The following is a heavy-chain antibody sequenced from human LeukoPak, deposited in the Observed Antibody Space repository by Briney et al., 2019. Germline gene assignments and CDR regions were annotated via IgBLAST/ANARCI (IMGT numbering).Heavy chain of an antibody. CDR1: GFTFSGYG. Sequence: GGSLRLSCAASGFTFSGYGMHWVRQAPGKGLEWVAFIRYDGSNKYYADSVKGRFTISRDNSKNTLYLQMNSLRAEDTAVYYCAKTYGDILEYFQHWGQGTLVTVSS. D-gene: IGHD4-17*01. J-gene: IGHJ1*01. CDR2: IRYDGSNK. V-gene: IGHV3-30*02. CDR3: AKTYGDILEYFQH.